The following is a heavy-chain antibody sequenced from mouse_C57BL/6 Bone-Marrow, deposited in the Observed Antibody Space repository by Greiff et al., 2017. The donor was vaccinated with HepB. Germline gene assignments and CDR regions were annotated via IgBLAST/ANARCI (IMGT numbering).Heavy chain of an antibody. CDR1: GFTFSSYA. J-gene: IGHJ4*01. V-gene: IGHV5-4*01. CDR3: ARDWKDYAMDY. Sequence: EVHLVESGGGLVKPGGSLKLSCAASGFTFSSYAMSWVRQTPEKRLEWVATIRAGGGYTYYPDNVKGRFTISIDNAKNNLYLQMSNLKSEDSAMYYCARDWKDYAMDYWGQGTSVTVSS. CDR2: IRAGGGYT.